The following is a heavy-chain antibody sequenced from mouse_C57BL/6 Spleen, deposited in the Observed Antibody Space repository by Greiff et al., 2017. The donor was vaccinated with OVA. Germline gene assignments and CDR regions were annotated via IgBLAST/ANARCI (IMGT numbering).Heavy chain of an antibody. CDR1: GYTFTDYY. CDR2: INPYNGGT. D-gene: IGHD2-10*02. Sequence: EVQLQESGPVLVKPGASVKMSCKASGYTFTDYYMTWVKQSHGKSLEWIGVINPYNGGTSYNQKFKGKATLTVDKSSSTAYMELNSLTSEDSAVYDCARGILGAMDYWGQGTSGTVSS. CDR3: ARGILGAMDY. V-gene: IGHV1-19*01. J-gene: IGHJ4*01.